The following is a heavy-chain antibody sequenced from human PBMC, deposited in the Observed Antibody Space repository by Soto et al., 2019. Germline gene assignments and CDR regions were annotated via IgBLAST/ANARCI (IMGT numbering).Heavy chain of an antibody. J-gene: IGHJ4*02. CDR2: IYYTGST. D-gene: IGHD3-16*01. CDR1: GSSISGGAYY. Sequence: QVQLQESGPGLVKPSQTLSLSCTVSGSSISGGAYYWNWIRQHPGKGLEWIGYIYYTGSTYYNPSIKSRVTISLATTKNHFSLMLSSVTAADTAEYYCAREKECLLGFWGQGTMVTVSS. CDR3: AREKECLLGF. V-gene: IGHV4-31*03.